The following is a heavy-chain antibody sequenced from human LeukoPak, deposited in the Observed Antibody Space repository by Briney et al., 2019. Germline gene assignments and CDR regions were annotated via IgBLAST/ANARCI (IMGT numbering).Heavy chain of an antibody. Sequence: ASVKVSCKASGYTFTSYDINWVRQAPGKGLEWMGGFDPEDGETIYAQKFQGRVTMTEDTSTDTAYMELSSLRSEDTAVYYCATGPRGMTTVTTFDYWGQGTLVTVSS. CDR1: GYTFTSYD. CDR2: FDPEDGET. D-gene: IGHD4-17*01. J-gene: IGHJ4*02. V-gene: IGHV1-24*01. CDR3: ATGPRGMTTVTTFDY.